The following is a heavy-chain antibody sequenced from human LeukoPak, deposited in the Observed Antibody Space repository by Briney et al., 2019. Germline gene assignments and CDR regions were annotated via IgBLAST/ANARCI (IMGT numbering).Heavy chain of an antibody. CDR2: ISTRSVYK. CDR3: ARGKPLIAASVDWFDP. Sequence: GGPLRLSCAASGFTFSEYSMNWVRQAPGKGLEWGSSISTRSVYKYYADPVNGRVTISRDNPKKSLYLQMTSLRADDTAVYYCARGKPLIAASVDWFDPWGQGTLVSVSS. J-gene: IGHJ5*02. CDR1: GFTFSEYS. D-gene: IGHD6-13*01. V-gene: IGHV3-21*01.